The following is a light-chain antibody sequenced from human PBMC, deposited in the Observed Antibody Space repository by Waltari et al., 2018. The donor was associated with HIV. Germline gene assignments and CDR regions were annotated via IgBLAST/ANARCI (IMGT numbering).Light chain of an antibody. Sequence: LTPPAPGSWSPGQFIHISLPWARHDFSTFYLFPLYQQHPGEAPKLLIYEVNKRPSGLSNRFSGSKSGNTASLTISGLQPEDEADYYCCSYAGLRPYVFGTGTKVTVL. V-gene: IGLV2-23*02. CDR1: RHDFSTFYL. CDR3: CSYAGLRPYV. CDR2: EVN. J-gene: IGLJ1*01.